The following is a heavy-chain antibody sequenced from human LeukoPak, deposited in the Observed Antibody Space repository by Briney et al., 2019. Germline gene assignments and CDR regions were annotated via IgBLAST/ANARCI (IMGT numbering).Heavy chain of an antibody. CDR2: INPSGGST. Sequence: ASVKVSCKASEYTFTGYYMHWVRQAPGQGLEWMGIINPSGGSTSYAQKFQGRVTMTRDMSTTTAYMELSRLRSDDTAVYYCARESYDYVWGSQPPEYFQHWGQGTLVTVSS. J-gene: IGHJ1*01. V-gene: IGHV1-46*01. CDR3: ARESYDYVWGSQPPEYFQH. CDR1: EYTFTGYY. D-gene: IGHD3-16*01.